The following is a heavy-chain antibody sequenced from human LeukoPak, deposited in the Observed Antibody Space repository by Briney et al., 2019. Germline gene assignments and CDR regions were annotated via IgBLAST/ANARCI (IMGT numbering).Heavy chain of an antibody. CDR2: IYTSGST. CDR1: GYSISSGYY. V-gene: IGHV4-4*07. J-gene: IGHJ4*02. Sequence: SETLSLTCTVSGYSISSGYYGGGSRRPAGKGGEWIGRIYTSGSTNYNPSLTSRVTMSVDTSKNQFSLKLSSVTAADTAVYYCARDYDFWSGSTLWGQGTLVTVST. D-gene: IGHD3-3*01. CDR3: ARDYDFWSGSTL.